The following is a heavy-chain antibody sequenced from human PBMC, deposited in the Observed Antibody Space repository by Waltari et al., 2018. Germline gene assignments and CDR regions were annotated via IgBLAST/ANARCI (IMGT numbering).Heavy chain of an antibody. CDR1: GGTFSSYA. J-gene: IGHJ4*02. CDR2: SIPIRGIE. V-gene: IGHV1-69*04. Sequence: QVQLVQSGAEVKKPGSSVKVSCKASGGTFSSYAISWVRQAPGQGLAWMEGSIPIRGIEKYAQKFQGRVTITEDESTSTAEMELSRLRSEETDVYYGARDNPDFWSGYDYWGQGTLVTVSS. D-gene: IGHD3-3*01. CDR3: ARDNPDFWSGYDY.